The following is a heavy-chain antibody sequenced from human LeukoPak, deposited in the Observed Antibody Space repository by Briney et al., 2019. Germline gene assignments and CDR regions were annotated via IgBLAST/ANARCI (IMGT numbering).Heavy chain of an antibody. Sequence: PGGSLRLSCAASGFTVSSNYMSWVRQAPGKGLEWVSVIYSGGSTYYADSVKGRFTISRDNSKNTLYLQMNSLRAEDTAVYYRARGGSSWFIGPPAMFFVYRGQGTLVTVSS. CDR2: IYSGGST. CDR1: GFTVSSNY. J-gene: IGHJ4*02. V-gene: IGHV3-53*01. D-gene: IGHD6-13*01. CDR3: ARGGSSWFIGPPAMFFVY.